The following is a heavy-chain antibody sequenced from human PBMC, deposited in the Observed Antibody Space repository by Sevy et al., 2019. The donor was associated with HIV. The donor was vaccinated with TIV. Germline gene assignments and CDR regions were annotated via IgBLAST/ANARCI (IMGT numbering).Heavy chain of an antibody. D-gene: IGHD2-21*02. Sequence: GSLRLSCAASGFTFTLYAIHWVRQAPGKGLEWVALISYSGTNKYYADSVKGRFTISRDDSKNTAYLKMNNLRTDDTAVYYCARVAVEYCTDDCYHRFDYWGQGTQVTVSS. J-gene: IGHJ4*02. V-gene: IGHV3-30-3*01. CDR2: ISYSGTNK. CDR3: ARVAVEYCTDDCYHRFDY. CDR1: GFTFTLYA.